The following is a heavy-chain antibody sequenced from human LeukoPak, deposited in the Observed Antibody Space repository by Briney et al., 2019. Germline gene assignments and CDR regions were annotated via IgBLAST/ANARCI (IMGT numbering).Heavy chain of an antibody. CDR3: ARQGGPDPDY. V-gene: IGHV4-30-2*03. CDR2: IYHSGST. Sequence: SETLSLTCTVSGGSISSGGYYWSWIRQPPGKGLEWIGYIYHSGSTYYNPSLKSRVTISVDTSKNQFSLKLSSVTAADTAVYYCARQGGPDPDYWGQGTLVTVSS. J-gene: IGHJ4*02. CDR1: GGSISSGGYY. D-gene: IGHD2-15*01.